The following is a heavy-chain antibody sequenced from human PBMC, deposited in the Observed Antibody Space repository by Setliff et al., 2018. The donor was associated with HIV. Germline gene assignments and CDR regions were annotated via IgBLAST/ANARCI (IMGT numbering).Heavy chain of an antibody. CDR3: ARSIVPVASGYYYFEY. V-gene: IGHV4-34*01. CDR2: IQHSGRI. J-gene: IGHJ4*02. D-gene: IGHD3-3*01. CDR1: GGSISTYC. Sequence: PSETLSLTCTVSGGSISTYCWSWIRQPPGKGLEWIGEIQHSGRINYNPSLKSRVTISVDTSKNQFSLRLSSVAAGDTAVYYCARSIVPVASGYYYFEYWGQGTLVTVSS.